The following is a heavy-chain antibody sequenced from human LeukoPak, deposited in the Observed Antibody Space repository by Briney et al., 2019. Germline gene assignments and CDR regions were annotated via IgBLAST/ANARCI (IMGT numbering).Heavy chain of an antibody. CDR1: GGSFSGYY. V-gene: IGHV4-34*01. CDR2: INHSGST. D-gene: IGHD3-22*01. J-gene: IGHJ4*02. Sequence: SSETLSLTCAVYGGSFSGYYWSWIRQPPGKGLEWIGEINHSGSTNYNPSLKSRVTISVDTSKNQFSLKLSSVTAADTAVYYCARDRTGYYNYFDYWGQGTLVTASS. CDR3: ARDRTGYYNYFDY.